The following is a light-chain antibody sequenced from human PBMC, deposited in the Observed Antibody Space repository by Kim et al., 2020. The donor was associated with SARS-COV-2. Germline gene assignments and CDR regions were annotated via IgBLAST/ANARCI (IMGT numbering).Light chain of an antibody. J-gene: IGKJ2*01. CDR3: QPYSRTPYT. V-gene: IGKV1-5*03. Sequence: DIQMTQSHSTLSASVGDRVTITCRASQSSDYWLAWYQQKPGKAPKLLIYRASTLQSGVPSRFSGSGSETEFTLTISSLQPDDCATYYCQPYSRTPYTFGQVTKLDI. CDR2: RAS. CDR1: QSSDYW.